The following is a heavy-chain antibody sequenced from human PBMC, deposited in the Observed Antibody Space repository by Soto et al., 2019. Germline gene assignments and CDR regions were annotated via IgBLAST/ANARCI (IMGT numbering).Heavy chain of an antibody. CDR1: GFTFSNAW. J-gene: IGHJ6*04. CDR3: TTVNYWLLYGMDV. V-gene: IGHV3-15*01. CDR2: IKSKTDGGTT. D-gene: IGHD3-9*01. Sequence: EVQLVESGGGLVKPGGSLRLSCAASGFTFSNAWMSWVRQAPGKGLEWVGRIKSKTDGGTTDYAAPVKGRFTISRDDSKNTLYLQMNSLKTEDTAVYYCTTVNYWLLYGMDVWGKGTTVTVSS.